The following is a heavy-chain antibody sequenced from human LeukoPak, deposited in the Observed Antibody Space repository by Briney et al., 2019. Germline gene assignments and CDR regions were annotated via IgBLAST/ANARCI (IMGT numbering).Heavy chain of an antibody. D-gene: IGHD4-17*01. V-gene: IGHV3-23*01. CDR2: IRGGSGSA. CDR1: GFTFSAYA. CDR3: AGDPNGDYIGAFDM. Sequence: PGGSLRLSCTASGFTFSAYAMMWVRQAPGKGPEWVSAIRGGSGSAFYADSVKGRFTISRDNSKYTLFLQMNSLRAEDTAVYYCAGDPNGDYIGAFDMWGPGTMVTASS. J-gene: IGHJ3*02.